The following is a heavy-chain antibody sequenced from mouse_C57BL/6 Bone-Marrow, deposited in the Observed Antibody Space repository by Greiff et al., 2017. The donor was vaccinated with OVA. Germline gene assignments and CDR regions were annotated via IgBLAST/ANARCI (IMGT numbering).Heavy chain of an antibody. Sequence: QVQLKQSGPGLVAPSQSLSITCTVSGFSLTSYGVSWVRQPPGKGLEWLGVIWGDGSTNYHSALISSLSISKDNSKSQVFLKLNSLQTDDTATYYCAKPGLTGHYAMDYWGQGTSVTVSS. D-gene: IGHD4-1*01. CDR3: AKPGLTGHYAMDY. CDR1: GFSLTSYG. V-gene: IGHV2-3*01. J-gene: IGHJ4*01. CDR2: IWGDGST.